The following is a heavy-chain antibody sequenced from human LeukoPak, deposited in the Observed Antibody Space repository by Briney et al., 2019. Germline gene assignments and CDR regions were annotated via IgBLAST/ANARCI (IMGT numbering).Heavy chain of an antibody. CDR3: ARCFRGVIDY. Sequence: PGGSLRLSCAASGFTFSSYSMNWVRQPPGKGLEWIGSIYYSGSTYYNPSLKSRVTISVDTSKNQFSLKLSSVTAADTAVYYCARCFRGVIDYWGQGTLVTVSS. V-gene: IGHV4-39*01. J-gene: IGHJ4*02. CDR2: IYYSGST. D-gene: IGHD3-10*01. CDR1: GFTFSSYSMN.